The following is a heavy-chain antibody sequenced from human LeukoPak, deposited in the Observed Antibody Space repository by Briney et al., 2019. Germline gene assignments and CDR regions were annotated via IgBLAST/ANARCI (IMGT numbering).Heavy chain of an antibody. CDR1: GFTFSAYW. J-gene: IGHJ4*02. CDR3: ARDLNWLLFDY. D-gene: IGHD3/OR15-3a*01. CDR2: VKYDGSTT. V-gene: IGHV3-74*01. Sequence: GGSLRLSCAASGFTFSAYWMRWVRQAPGKGLVWVSRVKYDGSTTAYAASVKGRFTISRDNTRNILYLEMNSLRVEDTAVYYCARDLNWLLFDYWGQGALVTVSS.